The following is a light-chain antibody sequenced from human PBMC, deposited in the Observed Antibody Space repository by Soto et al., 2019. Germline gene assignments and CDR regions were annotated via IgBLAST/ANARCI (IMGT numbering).Light chain of an antibody. J-gene: IGKJ1*01. CDR3: QQYNIGPRA. V-gene: IGKV3-15*01. CDR1: QSVSSN. Sequence: DIVMTQSPATLSVSPGERATLSCRASQSVSSNLAWYQQKPGQGPRLLIYGASTRATGIPARFSGSGSGTNFTLTISSLQSEDFAFYYCQQYNIGPRAFGKGTKV. CDR2: GAS.